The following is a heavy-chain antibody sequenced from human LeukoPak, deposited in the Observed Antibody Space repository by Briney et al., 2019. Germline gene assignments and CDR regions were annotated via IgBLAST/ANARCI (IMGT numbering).Heavy chain of an antibody. Sequence: KPSETLSLTCTVSGGSISSYYWSWFRQPPGKGLQWIGYIYYSGSTNYNPSLKSRVTISVDTSKNQFSLKLSSVTAADTAVYYCARHFAFSYYYMDVWGKGTTVTVSS. V-gene: IGHV4-59*08. J-gene: IGHJ6*03. CDR1: GGSISSYY. CDR2: IYYSGST. CDR3: ARHFAFSYYYMDV.